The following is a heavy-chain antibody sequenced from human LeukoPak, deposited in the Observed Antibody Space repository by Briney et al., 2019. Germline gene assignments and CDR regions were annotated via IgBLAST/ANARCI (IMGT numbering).Heavy chain of an antibody. Sequence: GASVKVSCKASGYTFTSYDINWVRQATGQGLEWMGWMNPNSGNTGYAQKFQGRVTITRNTSISTAYMELSSLRSEDTAVYYCARERRKNWFDPWGQGTLVTVSS. CDR2: MNPNSGNT. J-gene: IGHJ5*02. V-gene: IGHV1-8*01. CDR3: ARERRKNWFDP. D-gene: IGHD1-14*01. CDR1: GYTFTSYD.